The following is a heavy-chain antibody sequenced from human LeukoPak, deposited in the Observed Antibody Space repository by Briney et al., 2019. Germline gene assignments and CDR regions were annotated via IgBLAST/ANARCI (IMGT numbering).Heavy chain of an antibody. V-gene: IGHV1-2*02. CDR3: AMLSGSYDGPDY. J-gene: IGHJ4*02. D-gene: IGHD1-26*01. CDR1: GYTFTGYY. Sequence: ASVKVSCKASGYTFTGYYMHWVRQAPGQGLEWMGWINPNSGGTNYAQKFQGRVTMTRDTSISTAYMELSRLRSDDTAVYYCAMLSGSYDGPDYWGQGTLVTVSS. CDR2: INPNSGGT.